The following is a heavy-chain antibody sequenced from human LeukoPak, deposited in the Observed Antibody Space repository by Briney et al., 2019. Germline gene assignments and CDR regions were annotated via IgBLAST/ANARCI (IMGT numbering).Heavy chain of an antibody. CDR3: ARVGVVVVAADDY. D-gene: IGHD2-15*01. Sequence: GGSLRLSCAASGFVFSIYEMNWVRQAPGKGLEWLSYISSGGGTIYYADSVKGRFTISRDNAKNSLYLQMNSLRAEDTAVYYCARVGVVVVAADDYWGQGTLGTVSS. J-gene: IGHJ4*02. CDR2: ISSGGGTI. CDR1: GFVFSIYE. V-gene: IGHV3-48*03.